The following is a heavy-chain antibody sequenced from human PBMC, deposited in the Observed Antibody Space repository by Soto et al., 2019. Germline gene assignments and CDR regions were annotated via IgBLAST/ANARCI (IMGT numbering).Heavy chain of an antibody. J-gene: IGHJ4*02. CDR1: GFTFSIDA. Sequence: GPLRLSCAASGFTFSIDAMSLVLQAPGKGLEWVSIITSDGRTYYADSVKGRFTISRDNSKNTVYLQMNSLRAEDTAVYYCAKDYSTVTTDPLSVALFDYWGQGALVTVSS. D-gene: IGHD4-17*01. CDR2: ITSDGRT. CDR3: AKDYSTVTTDPLSVALFDY. V-gene: IGHV3-23*01.